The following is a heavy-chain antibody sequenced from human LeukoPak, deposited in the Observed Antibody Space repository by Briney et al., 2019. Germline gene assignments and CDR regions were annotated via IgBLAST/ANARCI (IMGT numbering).Heavy chain of an antibody. D-gene: IGHD6-13*01. CDR2: INPDSGGT. CDR3: ARDYSSTLTLFDY. V-gene: IGHV1-2*02. J-gene: IGHJ4*02. Sequence: ASVKVPCKASGYTFTGYYMHWVRQAPGQGLEGMGWINPDSGGTNYAQKFQGRVTMTRDTSISTAYLDLSRLRSDDTAVYYCARDYSSTLTLFDYWGQGTLVTVSS. CDR1: GYTFTGYY.